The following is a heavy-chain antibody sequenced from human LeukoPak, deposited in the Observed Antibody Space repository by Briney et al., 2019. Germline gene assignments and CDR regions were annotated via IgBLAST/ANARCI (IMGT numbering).Heavy chain of an antibody. V-gene: IGHV1-69*10. J-gene: IGHJ4*02. Sequence: VKVSCKASGGTFSSYAISWVRQAPGQGLEWMGRIIPILGIANYAQKFQGRVTITADKSTSTAYMELSSLRSEDTAVYYCARDLPWDEGATRLFDYWGQGTLVTVSS. CDR1: GGTFSSYA. CDR3: ARDLPWDEGATRLFDY. D-gene: IGHD1-26*01. CDR2: IIPILGIA.